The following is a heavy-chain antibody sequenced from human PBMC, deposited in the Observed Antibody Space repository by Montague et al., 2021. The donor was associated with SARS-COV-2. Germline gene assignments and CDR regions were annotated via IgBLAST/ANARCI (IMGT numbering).Heavy chain of an antibody. CDR3: ARQPTRGITIFGVVTDYGMDV. CDR1: GGSISSSSYY. J-gene: IGHJ6*02. Sequence: ETLSLTCTVSGGSISSSSYYWGWIRQPPGKGLEWIGYIYYSGSTYYNPSLKSRVTIFVETSKNQFSLKLSSVTAADTAVYYCARQPTRGITIFGVVTDYGMDVWGQGTTVTVSS. D-gene: IGHD3-3*01. V-gene: IGHV4-39*01. CDR2: IYYSGST.